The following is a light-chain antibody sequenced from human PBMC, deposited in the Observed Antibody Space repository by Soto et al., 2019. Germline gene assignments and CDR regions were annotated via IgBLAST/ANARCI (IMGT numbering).Light chain of an antibody. CDR2: EAY. CDR3: CSNAVGSTYV. CDR1: STDVGSHKL. J-gene: IGLJ1*01. Sequence: HSVLTQPASVSGSPGQSITISCTGTSTDVGSHKLVSWYQQYPGNAPKLIIFEAYKRPSGVYNRFSGYKSGSTASLTISGLQAEDEADYYCCSNAVGSTYVFGTGTKVTV. V-gene: IGLV2-23*01.